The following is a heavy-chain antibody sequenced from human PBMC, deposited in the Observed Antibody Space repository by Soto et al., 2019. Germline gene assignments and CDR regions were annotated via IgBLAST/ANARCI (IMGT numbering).Heavy chain of an antibody. CDR1: GGSISSYY. V-gene: IGHV4-59*01. CDR2: IYYSGST. J-gene: IGHJ5*02. D-gene: IGHD3-10*01. CDR3: ARDIRITMVRGVNNWFDP. Sequence: SETLSLTCTVSGGSISSYYWSWIRQPPGKGLEWIGYIYYSGSTNYNPSLKSRVTISVDTSKNQFSLKLSSVTAADTAVYYCARDIRITMVRGVNNWFDPWGQGTLVTVSS.